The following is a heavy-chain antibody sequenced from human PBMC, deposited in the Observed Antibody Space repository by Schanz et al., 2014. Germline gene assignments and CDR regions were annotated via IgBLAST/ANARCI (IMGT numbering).Heavy chain of an antibody. V-gene: IGHV1-18*01. J-gene: IGHJ6*04. CDR2: ITAYNGDT. Sequence: QVLQVQSGSELKKPGASVKVSCKASGYTFTSYGISWVRQAPGQGLEWMGWITAYNGDTNYALKLQGRVTMTTDTSTGTAYMELRSLRSDDTAVYYCARAKRFGDMDVWGKGTTVTVSS. CDR3: ARAKRFGDMDV. D-gene: IGHD3-10*01. CDR1: GYTFTSYG.